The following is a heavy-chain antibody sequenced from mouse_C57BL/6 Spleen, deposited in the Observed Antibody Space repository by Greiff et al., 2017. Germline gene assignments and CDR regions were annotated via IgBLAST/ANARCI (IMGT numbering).Heavy chain of an antibody. CDR1: GFNIKDYY. J-gene: IGHJ3*01. CDR2: IVPEDGET. CDR3: ARWDYDYDGREAWIAY. Sequence: EVQLQQSGAELVKPGASVKLSCTASGFNIKDYYMRWVKQRTEQGLEWMGRIVPEDGETKYAPKFQGKVTITADTSSNTAYLQLSSLTSEDPAVYYCARWDYDYDGREAWIAYWGQGTLVTVSA. V-gene: IGHV14-2*01. D-gene: IGHD2-4*01.